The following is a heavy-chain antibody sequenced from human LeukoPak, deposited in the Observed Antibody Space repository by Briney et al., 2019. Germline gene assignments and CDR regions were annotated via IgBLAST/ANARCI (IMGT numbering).Heavy chain of an antibody. Sequence: TGGSLRLSCSASGFTFSTYSMNWVRQAPGKGLEWVSSISGRGVNTYYADSVKGRFTISRDNSKNTLYVQMNSLRAEDTAVYYFAKRLFPSGTASPDDFWGHGALVTASS. CDR2: ISGRGVNT. CDR1: GFTFSTYS. D-gene: IGHD1-14*01. V-gene: IGHV3-23*01. J-gene: IGHJ5*01. CDR3: AKRLFPSGTASPDDF.